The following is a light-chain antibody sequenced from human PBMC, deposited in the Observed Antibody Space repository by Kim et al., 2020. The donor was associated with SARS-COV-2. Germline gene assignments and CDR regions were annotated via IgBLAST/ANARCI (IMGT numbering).Light chain of an antibody. Sequence: QSALTQPASVSGSPGQSITISCTGTSSDVGGYNSVSWYQQHPGKAPKLMIYDSSGRASGVSNRFSGSQSGNTASLTISGLRAEDEADYYCSSHTTSSTYCLGTWTKVTVL. V-gene: IGLV2-14*03. CDR2: DSS. CDR3: SSHTTSSTYC. CDR1: SSDVGGYNS. J-gene: IGLJ1*01.